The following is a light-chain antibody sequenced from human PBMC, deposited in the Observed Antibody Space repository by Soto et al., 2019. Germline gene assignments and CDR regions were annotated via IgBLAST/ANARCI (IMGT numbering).Light chain of an antibody. J-gene: IGLJ2*01. Sequence: SYELTQPPSVSVSPGQTASITCSGDKLGNKYACWYQQKPGQSPVLVIYQDAKRPSGIPERFYGSNSGNTATLTISGTQAMDEADYYCQAWDGSTVVFGGGTKVTVL. V-gene: IGLV3-1*01. CDR3: QAWDGSTVV. CDR1: KLGNKY. CDR2: QDA.